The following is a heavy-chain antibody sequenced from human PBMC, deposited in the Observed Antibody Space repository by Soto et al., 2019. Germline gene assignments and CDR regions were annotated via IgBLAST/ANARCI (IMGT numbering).Heavy chain of an antibody. Sequence: QVQLVQSGAEVKKPGSSVKVSCKASGGTFSSYAISWVRQAPGQGLEWMGGIIPIFGTANYAQKFQGRVTITADESTSTAYMELSSLRSEDTDLYYCAALGYCSSTSCRPFDYWGQGTLVTVSS. CDR3: AALGYCSSTSCRPFDY. CDR1: GGTFSSYA. V-gene: IGHV1-69*01. J-gene: IGHJ4*02. D-gene: IGHD2-2*01. CDR2: IIPIFGTA.